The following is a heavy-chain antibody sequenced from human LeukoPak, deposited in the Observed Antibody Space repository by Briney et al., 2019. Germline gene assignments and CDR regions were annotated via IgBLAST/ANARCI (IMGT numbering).Heavy chain of an antibody. J-gene: IGHJ4*02. Sequence: ASVKVSCKASGYTFTSYGISWVRQAPGQGVEWMGWISGHNGNRNYAQKLQGRVTMTTDTSTSTAYMEVRSLRSDDTAVYYCARHCSSTSCYWDYFDYWGQGTLVTVSS. CDR2: ISGHNGNR. V-gene: IGHV1-18*01. CDR1: GYTFTSYG. D-gene: IGHD2-2*01. CDR3: ARHCSSTSCYWDYFDY.